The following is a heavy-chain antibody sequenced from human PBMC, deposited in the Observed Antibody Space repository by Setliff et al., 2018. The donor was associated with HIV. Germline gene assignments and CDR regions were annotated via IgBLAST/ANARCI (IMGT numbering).Heavy chain of an antibody. CDR2: ISNSGDST. V-gene: IGHV3-23*01. CDR3: AKNARDYYYYYMDV. J-gene: IGHJ6*03. CDR1: GFTFNNYA. Sequence: PGGSLRLSCAASGFTFNNYAMSWVRQAPGKRLEWVSTISNSGDSTFHVDSVKGRFTISRDNSKNTLYLQMNSLRTEDTAVYYCAKNARDYYYYYMDVWGKGTTVTVSS.